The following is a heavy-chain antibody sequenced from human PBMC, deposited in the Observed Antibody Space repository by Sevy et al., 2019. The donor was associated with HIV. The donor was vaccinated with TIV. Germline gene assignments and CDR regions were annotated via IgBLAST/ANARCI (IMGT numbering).Heavy chain of an antibody. D-gene: IGHD1-26*01. CDR3: AKDPEWGWKVGDY. Sequence: GGSLRLSCAASGFTFSSYAMRWVRQAPGKGLEWVSAISGSGGSTYYADSVKGRFTISRDNSKNTLYLQMNSLRAEDTAVYYCAKDPEWGWKVGDYWGQGTLVTVSS. V-gene: IGHV3-23*01. CDR2: ISGSGGST. J-gene: IGHJ4*02. CDR1: GFTFSSYA.